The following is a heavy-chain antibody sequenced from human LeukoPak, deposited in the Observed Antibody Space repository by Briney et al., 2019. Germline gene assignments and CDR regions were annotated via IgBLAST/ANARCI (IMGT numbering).Heavy chain of an antibody. V-gene: IGHV1-2*02. CDR1: GYTFTGYY. D-gene: IGHD3-9*01. J-gene: IGHJ4*02. Sequence: ASVKVSCKASGYTFTGYYMHWVRQAPGQGPEWMGWINPNSGGTNFAQKFQGRVTMTRDTSISTAYMELSRLRSDDTAVYYCASPGSSYDILTGPGYCDYWGQGTLVTVSS. CDR3: ASPGSSYDILTGPGYCDY. CDR2: INPNSGGT.